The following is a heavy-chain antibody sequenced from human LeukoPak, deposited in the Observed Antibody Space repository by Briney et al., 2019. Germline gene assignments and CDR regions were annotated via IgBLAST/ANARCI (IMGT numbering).Heavy chain of an antibody. CDR1: GFTFSSYA. Sequence: PGGSLRLSCAASGFTFSSYAMSWVRQAPGKGLDWVSGISGSGGSTYYADSVKGRFTISRDNSKNTLYLQMNSLRAEDTAVYYCARDKMATTSFDYWGQGTLVTVSS. CDR2: ISGSGGST. CDR3: ARDKMATTSFDY. J-gene: IGHJ4*02. D-gene: IGHD5-24*01. V-gene: IGHV3-23*01.